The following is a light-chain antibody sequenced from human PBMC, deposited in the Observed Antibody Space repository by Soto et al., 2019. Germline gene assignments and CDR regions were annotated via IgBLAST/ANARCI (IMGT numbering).Light chain of an antibody. CDR1: SSDVGGYNY. J-gene: IGLJ3*02. CDR2: EVS. CDR3: SSYTSSSTWV. V-gene: IGLV2-14*01. Sequence: QSALTQPASVSGSPGQSITIFCTGTSSDVGGYNYVSWYQQHPGKAPKLMIYEVSNRPSGVSNRFSGSKSGNTASLTVFGLQTEDEADYYCSSYTSSSTWVFGGGTKLTVL.